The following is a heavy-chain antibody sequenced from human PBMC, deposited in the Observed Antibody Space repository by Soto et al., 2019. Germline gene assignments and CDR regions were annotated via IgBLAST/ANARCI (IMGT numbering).Heavy chain of an antibody. CDR1: GFTFSSYA. Sequence: EVQLLESGGGLVQPGGSLRLSCAASGFTFSSYAMSWVRQAPGKGLEWVSAISGSGGSTYYADSVKGRFTISRDNSKNTLYLQMNSLRAEDTAVYYCAKSRRYYGSGSYYPGAFGNYYGMDVWGQGTTVTVSS. J-gene: IGHJ6*02. V-gene: IGHV3-23*01. D-gene: IGHD3-10*01. CDR3: AKSRRYYGSGSYYPGAFGNYYGMDV. CDR2: ISGSGGST.